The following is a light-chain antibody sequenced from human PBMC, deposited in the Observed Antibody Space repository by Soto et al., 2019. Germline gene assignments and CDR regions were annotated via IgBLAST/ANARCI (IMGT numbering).Light chain of an antibody. J-gene: IGLJ2*01. Sequence: QSALTQPASVSGSPGQSITISCTGTSSDVGGYNYVSWYQQHPGKAPKLMIYDVSNRPSGVSNRFSGSKSGNTASLTISGLQAEDDADYYCSSDTSISTRVFGGGTKLTVL. V-gene: IGLV2-14*01. CDR3: SSDTSISTRV. CDR1: SSDVGGYNY. CDR2: DVS.